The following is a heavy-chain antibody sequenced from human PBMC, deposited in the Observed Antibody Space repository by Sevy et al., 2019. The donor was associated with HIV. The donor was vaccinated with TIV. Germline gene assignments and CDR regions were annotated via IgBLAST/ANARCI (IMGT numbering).Heavy chain of an antibody. Sequence: GSLRLSCAASGFTFSSYPMNWVRQAPGKGLEWVAVMSYDGSNKYFADSVKGRFAVSRDNSKNTLYLQMSSLRAEDTAVYYCARGLAALPGYYYGMDVWGLGTTVTVSS. CDR2: MSYDGSNK. CDR1: GFTFSSYP. CDR3: ARGLAALPGYYYGMDV. V-gene: IGHV3-30*09. D-gene: IGHD6-6*01. J-gene: IGHJ6*02.